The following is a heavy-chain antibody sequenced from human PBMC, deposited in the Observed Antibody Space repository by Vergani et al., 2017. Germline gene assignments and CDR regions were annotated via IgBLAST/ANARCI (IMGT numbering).Heavy chain of an antibody. D-gene: IGHD2-2*01. Sequence: EVQLVESGGGLVQPGGSLRLSCAASGFTFSDHYMDWVRQAPGKGLEWVGRTRNKANSYTTEYASFVKCRFTISRDDSKNSLYLQMNSLKIEDTAVYYCARLGYCSSTTCRQAFDIWGQGTMVTVS. CDR3: ARLGYCSSTTCRQAFDI. CDR2: TRNKANSYTT. J-gene: IGHJ3*02. CDR1: GFTFSDHY. V-gene: IGHV3-72*01.